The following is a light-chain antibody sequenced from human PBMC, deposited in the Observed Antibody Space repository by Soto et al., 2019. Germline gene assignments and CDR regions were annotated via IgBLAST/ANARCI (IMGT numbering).Light chain of an antibody. Sequence: EIVLTQSPGTLSLSPGERATLSCRASQSVSSSYLAWYQQKPGQPPRLLIFDASNRATGIPDRFSGSGSGTDFTLTISSLEPEEFAVYYCQHYGRSPPSWTFGQGTKVEIQ. V-gene: IGKV3-20*01. CDR3: QHYGRSPPSWT. CDR2: DAS. J-gene: IGKJ1*01. CDR1: QSVSSSY.